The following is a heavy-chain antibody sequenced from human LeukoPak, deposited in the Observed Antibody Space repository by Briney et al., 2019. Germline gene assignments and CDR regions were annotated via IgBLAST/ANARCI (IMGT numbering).Heavy chain of an antibody. Sequence: GGLRLSCAASGFIFNSYAMSWVRQAAGKGLEWVSSISGSGGSTYYADSVKGRFTISRDSSKNMLYLQMNILRAEDTAIYYCAKDGIDSGDLNGCDPWGQGTLVTVSS. D-gene: IGHD3-10*01. CDR1: GFIFNSYA. V-gene: IGHV3-23*01. CDR3: AKDGIDSGDLNGCDP. J-gene: IGHJ5*02. CDR2: ISGSGGST.